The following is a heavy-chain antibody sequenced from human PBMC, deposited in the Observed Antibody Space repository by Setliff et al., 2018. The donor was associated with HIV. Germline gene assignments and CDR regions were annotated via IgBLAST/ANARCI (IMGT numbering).Heavy chain of an antibody. J-gene: IGHJ3*02. CDR2: ISGFNGNT. V-gene: IGHV1-18*01. Sequence: ASVKVSCKASGYSFARYGPSWVRQAPGQGLEWMGWISGFNGNTKYAQSFQDRVAMTTETATSTAYMEMRSLRSDDTAVYFCARVPYRSAWFSGGHDAFDIWGQGTVVTVSS. CDR3: ARVPYRSAWFSGGHDAFDI. D-gene: IGHD6-19*01. CDR1: GYSFARYG.